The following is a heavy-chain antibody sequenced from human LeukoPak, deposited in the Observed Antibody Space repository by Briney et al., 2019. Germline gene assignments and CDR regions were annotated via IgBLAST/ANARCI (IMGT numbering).Heavy chain of an antibody. D-gene: IGHD2-2*01. V-gene: IGHV3-23*01. Sequence: GGSLRLSCAASGFTFSNHAMSWVRQAPGKGLQWVSVISGSGRTTEYADSVKGRFTISRDNAKNSLYLQMNSLRAEDTAVYYCARGPYAYWGQGTLVTVSS. CDR1: GFTFSNHA. CDR2: ISGSGRTT. CDR3: ARGPYAY. J-gene: IGHJ4*02.